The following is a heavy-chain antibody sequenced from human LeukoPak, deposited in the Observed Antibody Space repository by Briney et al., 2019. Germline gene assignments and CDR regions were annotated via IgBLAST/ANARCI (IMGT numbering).Heavy chain of an antibody. CDR2: LYHGGST. Sequence: GGSLRLSCVGSGVIVRSNYMTWVRQAPGKGLEWVSILYHGGSTYYADSVKGRFSISRDTSKNTLYLQMNSLRVEDTAVYYCARGPTMRMDVWGKGTTVTVSS. J-gene: IGHJ6*04. V-gene: IGHV3-66*01. CDR3: ARGPTMRMDV. CDR1: GVIVRSNY. D-gene: IGHD3-22*01.